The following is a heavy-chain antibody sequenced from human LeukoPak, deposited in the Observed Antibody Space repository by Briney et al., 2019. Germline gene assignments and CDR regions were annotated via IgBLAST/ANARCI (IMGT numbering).Heavy chain of an antibody. D-gene: IGHD2-2*01. CDR1: GYTFTDYY. V-gene: IGHV1-2*02. Sequence: ASVKVSCKASGYTFTDYYMHWVRQAPGQGFEWMGWINPNDGDTNYAQKFQGRVTMTRDTSISTAQMEVSRLRSDDTAVYYCARANFLYCSSTTCLFDYWGQGTLVTVSS. CDR3: ARANFLYCSSTTCLFDY. CDR2: INPNDGDT. J-gene: IGHJ4*02.